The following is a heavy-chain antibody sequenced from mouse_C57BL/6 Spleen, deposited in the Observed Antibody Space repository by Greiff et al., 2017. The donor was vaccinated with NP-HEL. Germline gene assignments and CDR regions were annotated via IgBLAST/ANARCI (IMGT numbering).Heavy chain of an antibody. D-gene: IGHD2-2*01. Sequence: VQLQQPGAELVRPGSSVKLSCKASGYTFTSYWMHWVKQRPIQGLEWIGNIDPSDSETHYNQKFKDKATLTVDKSSSTAYMQLSSLTSEDSAVYYCARPFMVTTRGYYFDYGGKGTTLTVSS. V-gene: IGHV1-52*01. CDR3: ARPFMVTTRGYYFDY. J-gene: IGHJ2*01. CDR1: GYTFTSYW. CDR2: IDPSDSET.